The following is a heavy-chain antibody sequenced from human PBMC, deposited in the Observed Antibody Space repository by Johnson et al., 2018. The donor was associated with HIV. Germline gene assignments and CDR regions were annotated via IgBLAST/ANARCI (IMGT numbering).Heavy chain of an antibody. V-gene: IGHV3-66*03. D-gene: IGHD3-16*01. CDR1: GFTVSSDY. CDR3: ARDYETI. J-gene: IGHJ3*02. CDR2: IYSGGST. Sequence: VQLVESGGGLIQPGGSLRLSCAVSGFTVSSDYMSWVRQAPGKGLEWVSIIYSGGSTYYADSVKGLFTISRDNSKDTLYLEMNSLRAEDTAVYYCARDYETIWGQGTMVTVSS.